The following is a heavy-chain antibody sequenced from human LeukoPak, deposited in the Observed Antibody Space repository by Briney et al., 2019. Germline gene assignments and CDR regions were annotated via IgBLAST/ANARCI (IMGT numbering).Heavy chain of an antibody. CDR2: ISAYNGNT. CDR3: ARDHGDSLPDDY. CDR1: GYTFTSYG. D-gene: IGHD1-14*01. V-gene: IGHV1-18*01. J-gene: IGHJ4*02. Sequence: ASVKVSCKASGYTFTSYGISWVRQAPGQGLEWMGWISAYNGNTNYAQKLQGRVTMTRDTSISTAYMELSRLRSDDTAVYYCARDHGDSLPDDYWGQGTLVTVSS.